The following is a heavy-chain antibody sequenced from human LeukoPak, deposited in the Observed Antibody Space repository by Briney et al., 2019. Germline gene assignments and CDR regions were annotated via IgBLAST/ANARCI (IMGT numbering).Heavy chain of an antibody. J-gene: IGHJ4*02. CDR1: GFNFSSYA. CDR3: AREATGADY. CDR2: ISYDGSNK. D-gene: IGHD5-12*01. Sequence: PGGSLRLSCAASGFNFSSYAMHWVRQAPGKGLEWVAVISYDGSNKYYADSVKGRFTISRDNSKNTLYLQINSLRAEDTAVYYCAREATGADYWGQGTLVTVSS. V-gene: IGHV3-30-3*01.